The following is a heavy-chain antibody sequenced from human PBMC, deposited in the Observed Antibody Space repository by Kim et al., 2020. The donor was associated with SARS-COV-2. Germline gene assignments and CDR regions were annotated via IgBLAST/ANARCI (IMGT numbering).Heavy chain of an antibody. CDR3: AKEANGIMITFGGVIVY. D-gene: IGHD3-16*01. J-gene: IGHJ4*02. Sequence: KGRFTISRDNSKNTLYLQMNSLRAEDTAVYYCAKEANGIMITFGGVIVYWGQGTLVTVSS. V-gene: IGHV3-23*01.